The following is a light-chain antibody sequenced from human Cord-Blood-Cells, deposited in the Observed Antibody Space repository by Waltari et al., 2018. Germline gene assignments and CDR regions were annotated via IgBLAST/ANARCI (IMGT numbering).Light chain of an antibody. V-gene: IGKV4-1*01. CDR2: WAS. Sequence: DIVMTQSPDSLAVSLGERANINCKSSQSVLYSSNNKNYLAWYQQKPGQPPKLLIYWASTRESGVPDRFSGSRSGTDFTLTISSLQAEDVAVYYCQQYYSTPYTFGQGTKLEIK. CDR1: QSVLYSSNNKNY. CDR3: QQYYSTPYT. J-gene: IGKJ2*01.